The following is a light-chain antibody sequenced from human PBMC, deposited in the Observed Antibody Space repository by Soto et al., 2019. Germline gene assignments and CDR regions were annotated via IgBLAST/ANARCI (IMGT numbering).Light chain of an antibody. CDR1: QSLLQSDGKTY. Sequence: DIALTQTPLSQSVTPGQPASISCKSSQSLLQSDGKTYLYWYLQRPDQPPQILIYEASKRFSGVPDRFSGSGSGTDFTLKISRVEAEDVGVYYCMQSAQLPRTFGPGTKLEIK. J-gene: IGKJ2*01. CDR3: MQSAQLPRT. CDR2: EAS. V-gene: IGKV2D-29*01.